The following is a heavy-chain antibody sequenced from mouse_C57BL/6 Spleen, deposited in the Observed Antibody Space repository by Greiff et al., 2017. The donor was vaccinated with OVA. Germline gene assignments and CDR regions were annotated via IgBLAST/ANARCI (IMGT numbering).Heavy chain of an antibody. CDR1: GFSFNTYA. Sequence: GGGLVQPKGSLKLSCAASGFSFNTYAMNWVRQAPGKGLEWVARIRSKSNNYATYYADSVKDRFTISRDDSESMLYLQMNNLKTEVTAMYYCVRHHFDYWGQGTTLTVSS. CDR3: VRHHFDY. CDR2: IRSKSNNYAT. J-gene: IGHJ2*01. V-gene: IGHV10-1*01.